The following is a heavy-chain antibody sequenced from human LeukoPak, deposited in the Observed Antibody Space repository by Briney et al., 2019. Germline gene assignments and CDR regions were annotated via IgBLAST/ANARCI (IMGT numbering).Heavy chain of an antibody. CDR3: ARGAAARPGGFDY. V-gene: IGHV1-3*01. J-gene: IGHJ4*02. CDR1: GYTFTSYA. CDR2: INAGNGNT. D-gene: IGHD6-13*01. Sequence: ASVKVSCKASGYTFTSYAMHWVRQAPGQRLEWMGWINAGNGNTKYSQKFQGRVTITRDTSASTAYMELSSLRSEDTAVYYCARGAAARPGGFDYWGQGTLVSVSS.